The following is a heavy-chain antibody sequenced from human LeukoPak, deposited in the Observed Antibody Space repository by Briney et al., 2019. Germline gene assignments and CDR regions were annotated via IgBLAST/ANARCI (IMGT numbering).Heavy chain of an antibody. Sequence: GASVKVSCKASGYTFTGYYMHWVRQAPGQGLEWMGWINPNNGGTNYAQKFQGRVTMTRDTSISTAYMELSRLRSDDTAVYYCAVILEWLLEGYYWGQGTLVTVSS. V-gene: IGHV1-2*02. D-gene: IGHD3-3*01. CDR1: GYTFTGYY. CDR3: AVILEWLLEGYY. J-gene: IGHJ4*02. CDR2: INPNNGGT.